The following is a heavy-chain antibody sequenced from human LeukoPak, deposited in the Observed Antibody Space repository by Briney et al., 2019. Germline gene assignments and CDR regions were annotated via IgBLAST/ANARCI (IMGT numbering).Heavy chain of an antibody. D-gene: IGHD3-10*01. Sequence: SETLSLTCTVSGGSISSYYWSWIRQPPGKGLEWIGYIYYSGSTNYNPSLKSRVTISVDTSKNQFSLKLSSVTAADTAVYYCARNMVRGVMYAFDIWGQGTMVTVSS. CDR2: IYYSGST. J-gene: IGHJ3*02. CDR3: ARNMVRGVMYAFDI. CDR1: GGSISSYY. V-gene: IGHV4-59*01.